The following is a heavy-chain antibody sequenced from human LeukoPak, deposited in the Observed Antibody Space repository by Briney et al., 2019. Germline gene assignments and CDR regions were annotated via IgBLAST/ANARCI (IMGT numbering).Heavy chain of an antibody. V-gene: IGHV3-7*01. CDR3: ARLYDDVTTVDY. CDR2: LNQDESQK. D-gene: IGHD3-16*01. J-gene: IGHJ4*02. Sequence: GGSLRLSRTRSGFTFNDLWMSWARRAPGRGLEWVASLNQDESQKDSVDSVKGRFTISIDNAENSLYLQMNSLRADDTAIFYCARLYDDVTTVDYWGQGILVTVSS. CDR1: GFTFNDLW.